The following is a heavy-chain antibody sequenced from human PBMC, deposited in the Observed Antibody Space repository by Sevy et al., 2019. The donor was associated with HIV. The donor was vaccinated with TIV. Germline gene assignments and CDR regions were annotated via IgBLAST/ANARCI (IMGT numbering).Heavy chain of an antibody. J-gene: IGHJ4*02. CDR3: AKGITMIVVVSFDY. V-gene: IGHV1-18*01. D-gene: IGHD3-22*01. CDR1: GYSFASYG. CDR2: VTPYNGNK. Sequence: ASVKVSCKASGYSFASYGISWVRQAPGQGLEWMGWVTPYNGNKKYAEKLQGRVSMTTDTSTSTGYMELRSLRSDDTAVYYCAKGITMIVVVSFDYWGQGTLVTVSS.